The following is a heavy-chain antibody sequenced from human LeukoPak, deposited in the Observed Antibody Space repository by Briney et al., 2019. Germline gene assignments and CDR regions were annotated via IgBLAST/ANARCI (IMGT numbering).Heavy chain of an antibody. CDR1: GGTFSSYA. Sequence: SVKVSCKAPGGTFSSYAISWVRQALGQGLEWVGGIIPIFGTVNYAQKFQGRVTITTDESTSTAYMELSSLRSEDTAVYYCARGAAMVFYYYYMDVWGKGTTVTVSS. D-gene: IGHD5-18*01. J-gene: IGHJ6*03. CDR2: IIPIFGTV. V-gene: IGHV1-69*05. CDR3: ARGAAMVFYYYYMDV.